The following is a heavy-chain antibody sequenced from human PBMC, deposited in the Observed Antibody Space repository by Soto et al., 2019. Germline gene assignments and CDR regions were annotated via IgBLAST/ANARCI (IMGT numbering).Heavy chain of an antibody. J-gene: IGHJ4*02. CDR2: INHSGST. CDR1: AGASSDYY. V-gene: IGHV4-34*01. Sequence: SEPLSRTCSVYAGASSDYYWIGICQPPGKGLEWIGEINHSGSTNYNPSLKSRVTISVDTSKNQFSLKLSSVTAADTAVYYCARGRWLRSSLDYWGQGTLVTVSS. D-gene: IGHD5-12*01. CDR3: ARGRWLRSSLDY.